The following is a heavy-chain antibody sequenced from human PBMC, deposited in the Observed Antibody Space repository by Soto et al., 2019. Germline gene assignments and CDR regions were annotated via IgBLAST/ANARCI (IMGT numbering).Heavy chain of an antibody. CDR2: VYYSGST. CDR3: ARAETSGIHYFDY. CDR1: VDSVNSYY. V-gene: IGHV4-59*02. D-gene: IGHD6-13*01. J-gene: IGHJ4*02. Sequence: SETLSLTCTVTVDSVNSYYWSLMRQPPGKGLECMCYVYYSGSTNYNPSLKSRVTISVDTSKNKISLRLKSVTAADTAVYYCARAETSGIHYFDYWGQGSLVTFSS.